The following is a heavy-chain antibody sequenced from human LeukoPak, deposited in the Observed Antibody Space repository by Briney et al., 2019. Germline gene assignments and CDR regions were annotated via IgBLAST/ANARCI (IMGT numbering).Heavy chain of an antibody. CDR1: GGSVSSTTYF. CDR3: ARYVVYGSGKYYFDY. D-gene: IGHD3-10*01. Sequence: PSETLSLTCTASGGSVSSTTYFWGWIRQPPGKGLEWIASINYSGSTYYNPSLKSRVTISVETSENQFSLKLSSVTAADTAVYYCARYVVYGSGKYYFDYWGQGTLVTVSS. CDR2: INYSGST. V-gene: IGHV4-39*01. J-gene: IGHJ4*02.